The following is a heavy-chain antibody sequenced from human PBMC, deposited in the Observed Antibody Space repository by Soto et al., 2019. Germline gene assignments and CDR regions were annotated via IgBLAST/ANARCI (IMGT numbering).Heavy chain of an antibody. V-gene: IGHV1-18*01. D-gene: IGHD6-13*01. J-gene: IGHJ6*03. Sequence: GASVKVSCKASGYTFTSYGISWVRQAPGQGLEWMGWISAYNGNTNYAQKLQGRVTMTTDTSTSTAYMELRSLRSDDTAVYYCARDLLSHKEGSLSWYYYYYYMDVWGKGTTVTVSS. CDR2: ISAYNGNT. CDR3: ARDLLSHKEGSLSWYYYYYYMDV. CDR1: GYTFTSYG.